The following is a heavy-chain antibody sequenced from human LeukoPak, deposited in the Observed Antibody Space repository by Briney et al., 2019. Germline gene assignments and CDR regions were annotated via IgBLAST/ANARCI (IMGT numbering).Heavy chain of an antibody. V-gene: IGHV1-3*01. CDR1: GYTFTSYA. Sequence: ASVKVSCKASGYTFTSYAMHWVRQAPGQRLEWMGWINAGSGNTNYSQTFQGRVTITRDTSASTAYMELSSLRSEDTAVYYCARGDYGDYLAGYWGQGTLVTVSS. CDR3: ARGDYGDYLAGY. CDR2: INAGSGNT. D-gene: IGHD4-17*01. J-gene: IGHJ4*02.